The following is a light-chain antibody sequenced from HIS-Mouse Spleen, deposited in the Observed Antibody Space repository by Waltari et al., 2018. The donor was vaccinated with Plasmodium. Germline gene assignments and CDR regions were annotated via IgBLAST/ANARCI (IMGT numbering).Light chain of an antibody. Sequence: DIQMTQSPSSLSASVGDRVTITCRASQSISSYLNWYQQKPGKAPKLLIYAASSLQSGGPARFSGSGSGTDFTLTISSLQPEDFATYNCQQSYSTWTFGQGTKVEIK. CDR1: QSISSY. J-gene: IGKJ1*01. V-gene: IGKV1-39*01. CDR3: QQSYSTWT. CDR2: AAS.